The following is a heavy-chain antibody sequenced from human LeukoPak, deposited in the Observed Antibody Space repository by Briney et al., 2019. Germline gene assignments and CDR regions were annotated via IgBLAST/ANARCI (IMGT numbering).Heavy chain of an antibody. Sequence: ASVKVSCKASGYTFTGYYMHWVRQAPGQGLECMGWINPNSGGTNYAQKFQGRVTMTRDTSISTAYMELSRLRSDDTAVYYCARDGGSSQDYYMDVWGKGTTVTVSS. CDR3: ARDGGSSQDYYMDV. J-gene: IGHJ6*03. CDR1: GYTFTGYY. CDR2: INPNSGGT. V-gene: IGHV1-2*02. D-gene: IGHD1-26*01.